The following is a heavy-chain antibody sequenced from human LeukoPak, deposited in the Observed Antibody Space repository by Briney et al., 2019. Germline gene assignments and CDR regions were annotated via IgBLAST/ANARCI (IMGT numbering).Heavy chain of an antibody. CDR2: ISSSSSYI. CDR3: ARGGCSSTSCYLFDY. J-gene: IGHJ4*02. CDR1: CS. Sequence: CSMNRVRQAPGKGLEWVSSISSSSSYIYYADSVKGRFTISRDNAKNSLYLQMNSLRAEDTAVYYCARGGCSSTSCYLFDYWGQGTLVTVSS. D-gene: IGHD2-2*01. V-gene: IGHV3-21*01.